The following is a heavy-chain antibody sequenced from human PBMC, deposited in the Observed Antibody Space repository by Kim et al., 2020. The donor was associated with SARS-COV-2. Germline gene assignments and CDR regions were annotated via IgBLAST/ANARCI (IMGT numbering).Heavy chain of an antibody. CDR3: ATAAWMPRFDY. CDR1: GYIFTELP. CDR2: FDREEGET. J-gene: IGHJ4*02. D-gene: IGHD2-2*01. Sequence: ASVKVSCKVSGYIFTELPMHWVRQAPGKGLEWMGGFDREEGETIYAQKFQGRMTMTEDTSTDTAYMELSSLTYEDTALYYCATAAWMPRFDYWGQGTMV. V-gene: IGHV1-24*01.